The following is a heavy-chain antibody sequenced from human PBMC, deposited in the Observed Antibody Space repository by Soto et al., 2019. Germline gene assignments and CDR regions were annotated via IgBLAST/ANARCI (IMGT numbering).Heavy chain of an antibody. CDR2: ISAYNGNT. J-gene: IGHJ4*02. CDR1: GYTFTSYG. V-gene: IGHV1-18*01. Sequence: QVQLVQSGAEVKKPGASVKVSCKASGYTFTSYGISWVRQAPGQGLEWMGWISAYNGNTNYAQKHQGXXTXTXXTATSTAYRELRSLTSDDTAVYYCARGASSGWYLYWGQGTLVTVSS. CDR3: ARGASSGWYLY. D-gene: IGHD6-19*01.